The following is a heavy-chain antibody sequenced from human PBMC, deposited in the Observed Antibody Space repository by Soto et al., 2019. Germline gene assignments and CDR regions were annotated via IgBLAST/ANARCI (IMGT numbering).Heavy chain of an antibody. CDR2: VYYSGST. Sequence: SQTLSPTWTVSSGSASSYSWTWVRQPPGRGLEWIGYVYYSGSTHYNPSLKSPATFSLDTSKNQFSLKLTYLTDADTVMYTSASSPPAIVAPNIWGQGTLVTVSS. D-gene: IGHD5-18*01. CDR3: ASSPPAIVAPNI. V-gene: IGHV4-59*02. J-gene: IGHJ4*02. CDR1: SGSASSYS.